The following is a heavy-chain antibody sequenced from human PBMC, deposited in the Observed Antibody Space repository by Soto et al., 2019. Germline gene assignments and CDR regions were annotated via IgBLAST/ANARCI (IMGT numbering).Heavy chain of an antibody. CDR3: AKGGSAALIAPSGRDNWFDP. CDR1: GFAFDDYV. D-gene: IGHD6-13*01. CDR2: ITWNGGTI. V-gene: IGHV3-9*01. Sequence: EVQLVESGGGLVQPGRSLRLSCAASGFAFDDYVMHWVRQPPGRGLEWVSGITWNGGTIRYVDSVKGQFTISRDNAENSLYLQMNSLRPEDTAVYYCAKGGSAALIAPSGRDNWFDPWGQGTQVTVSS. J-gene: IGHJ5*02.